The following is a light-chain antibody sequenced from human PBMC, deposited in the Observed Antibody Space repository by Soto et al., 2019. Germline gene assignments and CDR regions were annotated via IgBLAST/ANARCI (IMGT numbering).Light chain of an antibody. CDR1: QSVSSN. Sequence: EIVMTQSPATLSVSPGEGATLSCRASQSVSSNFAWYQQKPGQAPRLLIYRASTRATGIPARFSGSGSGTEFTLTISGLQSEDFALYYCQQYDNWPPWTFGQGTKVEIK. CDR2: RAS. V-gene: IGKV3D-15*01. J-gene: IGKJ1*01. CDR3: QQYDNWPPWT.